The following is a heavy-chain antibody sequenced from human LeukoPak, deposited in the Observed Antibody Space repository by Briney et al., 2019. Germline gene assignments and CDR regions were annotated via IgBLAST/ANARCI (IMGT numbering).Heavy chain of an antibody. CDR3: ARLGKNYYGSGTYYPNNWLDP. CDR1: GGSFSGYY. V-gene: IGHV4-34*01. D-gene: IGHD3-10*01. J-gene: IGHJ5*02. Sequence: SETLSLTCAVYGGSFSGYYWSWIRQPPGKGLEWIGEINHSGSTNYNPSLKSRVTISVDTSKNQFSLKLSSVPAADTAVYYCARLGKNYYGSGTYYPNNWLDPWGQGTLVTVSS. CDR2: INHSGST.